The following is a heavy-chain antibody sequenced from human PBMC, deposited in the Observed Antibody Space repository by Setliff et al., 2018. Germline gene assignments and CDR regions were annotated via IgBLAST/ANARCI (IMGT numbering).Heavy chain of an antibody. CDR1: GGSISTNTYF. Sequence: SETLSLTCTVSGGSISTNTYFWGWIRQSPGKGLEWIGNTYYSGDAYYNPSLKGRVTMSVDTSNNQLSLKLTSVSAADTAVYYCARAYYCGSGNSHKYYMDVWGKGTAVTVSS. CDR2: TYYSGDA. D-gene: IGHD3-10*01. J-gene: IGHJ6*03. CDR3: ARAYYCGSGNSHKYYMDV. V-gene: IGHV4-39*07.